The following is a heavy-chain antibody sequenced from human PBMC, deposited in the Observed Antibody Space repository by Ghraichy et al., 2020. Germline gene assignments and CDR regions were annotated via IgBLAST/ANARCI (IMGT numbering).Heavy chain of an antibody. CDR2: IYTSGST. CDR3: ARGYSSGSRGREGADY. D-gene: IGHD5-18*01. CDR1: GGSISSSSYY. Sequence: SQTLSLTCTVSGGSISSSSYYWSWIRQPAGKGLEWIGRIYTSGSTNYNPSLKSRITISIDTSKNQFSLRLSSVTAADTAVYYCARGYSSGSRGREGADYWGQGTLVTVSS. J-gene: IGHJ4*02. V-gene: IGHV4-61*02.